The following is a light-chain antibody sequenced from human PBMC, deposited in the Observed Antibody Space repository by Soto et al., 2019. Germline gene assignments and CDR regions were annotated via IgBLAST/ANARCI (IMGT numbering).Light chain of an antibody. V-gene: IGKV3D-20*02. CDR2: DAS. CDR1: QSVSSSY. CDR3: QHRSSWPGA. J-gene: IGKJ3*01. Sequence: EIVLTQSPGTLSLSPGERATLSCRASQSVSSSYLAWYQEKPGQAPRLLIYDASNRATGIPARFSGSGSGTDFTLTISSLEPEDFAVYYCQHRSSWPGAFGPGTKVDI.